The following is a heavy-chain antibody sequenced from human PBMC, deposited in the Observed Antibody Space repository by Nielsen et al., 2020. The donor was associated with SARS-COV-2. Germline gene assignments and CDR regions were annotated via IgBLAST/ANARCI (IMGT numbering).Heavy chain of an antibody. Sequence: GESLKISCAASGFSVSTNHMAWVRQTPGKGLEWVAIINGGGSTYYGDSVKGRFIVSRDNSNNTVHLRLNALGVEDTAVYYCTRGGVDGNGWGSFDVWGQGTAVTVSS. CDR2: INGGGST. CDR3: TRGGVDGNGWGSFDV. V-gene: IGHV3-53*01. J-gene: IGHJ3*01. CDR1: GFSVSTNH. D-gene: IGHD6-19*01.